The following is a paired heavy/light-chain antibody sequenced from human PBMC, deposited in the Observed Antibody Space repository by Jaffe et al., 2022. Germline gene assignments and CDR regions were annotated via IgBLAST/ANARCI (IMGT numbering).Heavy chain of an antibody. D-gene: IGHD3-3*01. V-gene: IGHV5-51*03. CDR2: IYPGDSDT. Sequence: EVQLVQSGAEVKKPGESLKISCKGSGYSFTSYWIGWVRQMPGKGLEWMGIIYPGDSDTRYSPSFQGQVTISADKSISTAYLQWSSLKASDTAMYYCARTLRGVFGVATSAPRYYYYMDVWGKGTTVTVSS. J-gene: IGHJ6*03. CDR3: ARTLRGVFGVATSAPRYYYYMDV. CDR1: GYSFTSYW.
Light chain of an antibody. V-gene: IGKV1-9*01. J-gene: IGKJ3*01. CDR1: QGISSY. CDR2: AAS. CDR3: QQLNSYPPGFT. Sequence: DIQLTQSPSFLSASVGDRVTITCRASQGISSYLAWYQQKPGKAPKLLIYAASTLQSGVPSRFSGSGSGTEFTLTISSLQPEDFATYYCQQLNSYPPGFTFGPGTKVDIK.